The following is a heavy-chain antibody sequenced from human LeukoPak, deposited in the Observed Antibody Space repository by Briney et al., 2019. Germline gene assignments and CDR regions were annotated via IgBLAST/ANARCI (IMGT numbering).Heavy chain of an antibody. J-gene: IGHJ4*02. CDR3: ARLASRSYYDSSGYSLDY. D-gene: IGHD3-22*01. Sequence: GESLKISCQGAGYSFTSYWIGWVRQMPGKGREGMGSIYPGDSDTRYSPSFQGQVTISADKSISTAYLQWSSLKASNTAMYYCARLASRSYYDSSGYSLDYWGQGTLVTVSS. V-gene: IGHV5-51*01. CDR1: GYSFTSYW. CDR2: IYPGDSDT.